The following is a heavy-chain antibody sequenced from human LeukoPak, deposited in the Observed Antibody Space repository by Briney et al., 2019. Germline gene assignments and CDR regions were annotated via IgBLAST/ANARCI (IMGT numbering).Heavy chain of an antibody. D-gene: IGHD6-13*01. CDR3: ARAYSSSWYYFDY. V-gene: IGHV4-59*01. CDR2: IYYSGST. Sequence: SETLSLTRTVSGGSISSYYWSWIRQPPGKGLEWIGDIYYSGSTNYNPSLKSRVTISVDTSKNQFSLKLTSVTAADTAVYYCARAYSSSWYYFDYWGQGTLVTVSS. J-gene: IGHJ4*02. CDR1: GGSISSYY.